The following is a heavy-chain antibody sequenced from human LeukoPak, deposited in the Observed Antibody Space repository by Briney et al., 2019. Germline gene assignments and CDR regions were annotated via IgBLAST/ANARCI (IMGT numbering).Heavy chain of an antibody. Sequence: PGGSLRLSCAASGFTFSSYAMSWVRQAPGKGLEWVSAISGSGGSTYYADSVKGRFTISRDNSKNTLYLQMSSLRAEDTAVYYCAKAWWQWLVRFDYWGQGTLVTVSS. CDR3: AKAWWQWLVRFDY. V-gene: IGHV3-23*01. CDR1: GFTFSSYA. CDR2: ISGSGGST. J-gene: IGHJ4*02. D-gene: IGHD6-19*01.